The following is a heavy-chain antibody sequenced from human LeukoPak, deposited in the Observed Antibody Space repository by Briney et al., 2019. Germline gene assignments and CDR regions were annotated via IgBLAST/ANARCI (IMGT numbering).Heavy chain of an antibody. D-gene: IGHD7-27*01. J-gene: IGHJ4*02. CDR2: IYPGDSDT. CDR3: ATGVWGYFDY. CDR1: GYIFTSHW. Sequence: GESLKISCTTAGYIFTSHWIGWVRQMPGKGLEWMGIIYPGDSDTRYSPSFQGQVTISADKSIATAYLQWSSLKASDTAIYYCATGVWGYFDYWGQGILVTVSS. V-gene: IGHV5-51*01.